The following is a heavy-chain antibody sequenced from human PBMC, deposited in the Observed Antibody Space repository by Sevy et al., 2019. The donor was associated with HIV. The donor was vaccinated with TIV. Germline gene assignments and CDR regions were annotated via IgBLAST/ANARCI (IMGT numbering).Heavy chain of an antibody. Sequence: SETLSLTCAVSGGSISSGGYSWSWIRQPPGKGLEWIGYMYHSGSTYYNPSLKSRVTISVDRSKNQFSLRPSSVTAADTAVYYCARGDPSNAFDYWGQGTLVTVSS. J-gene: IGHJ4*02. D-gene: IGHD2-8*01. CDR3: ARGDPSNAFDY. CDR1: GGSISSGGYS. CDR2: MYHSGST. V-gene: IGHV4-30-2*01.